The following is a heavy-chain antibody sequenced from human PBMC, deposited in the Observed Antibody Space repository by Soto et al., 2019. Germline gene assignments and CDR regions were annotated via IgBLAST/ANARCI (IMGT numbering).Heavy chain of an antibody. Sequence: ASVKVSCKASGGTFSSYAISWVRQAPGQGLEWMGWIIPIFGTANYAQKFQGRVTITADESTSTAYMELSSLRSEDTAVYYCATTLGYCSGGSCYYYYYYGMDVWGQGTTVTVSS. V-gene: IGHV1-69*13. CDR2: IIPIFGTA. J-gene: IGHJ6*02. CDR3: ATTLGYCSGGSCYYYYYYGMDV. CDR1: GGTFSSYA. D-gene: IGHD2-15*01.